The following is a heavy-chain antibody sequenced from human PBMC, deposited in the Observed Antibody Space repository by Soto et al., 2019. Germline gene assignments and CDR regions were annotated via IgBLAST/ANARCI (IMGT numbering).Heavy chain of an antibody. CDR2: VYDSGST. J-gene: IGHJ4*02. CDR3: ARGWSSSWPY. D-gene: IGHD6-13*01. V-gene: IGHV4-59*03. CDR1: AGSISGYF. Sequence: TLSLTCIGSAGSISGYFWSWIRQPPGKGLEWIAFVYDSGSTNYNPSLKSRVTVSVDTSNNQFSLKLISVTAADTAVYYCARGWSSSWPYWGQGTLVTVSS.